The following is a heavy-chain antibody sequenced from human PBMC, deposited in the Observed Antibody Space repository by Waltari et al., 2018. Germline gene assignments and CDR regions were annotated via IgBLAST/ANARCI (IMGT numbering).Heavy chain of an antibody. CDR2: IKGDGSEK. Sequence: EVQLVESGGGLVQPGGSLRLFCEASGFTFDTYWMYWVRQVPGKGLEWVASIKGDGSEKNYVDSVKGRFTASTDNAKTSLFLQMNSLRVEDTAVYYCARDAWGKGPDLDCWGQGTLVTVSS. CDR3: ARDAWGKGPDLDC. V-gene: IGHV3-7*01. D-gene: IGHD3-16*01. CDR1: GFTFDTYW. J-gene: IGHJ4*02.